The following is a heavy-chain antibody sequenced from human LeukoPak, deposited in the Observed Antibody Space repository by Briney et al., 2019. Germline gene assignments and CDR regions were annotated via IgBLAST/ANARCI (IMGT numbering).Heavy chain of an antibody. J-gene: IGHJ3*02. CDR3: AKDLLSAAATGAFDI. CDR1: GFTFDDYA. D-gene: IGHD2-2*01. CDR2: ISWNSGSI. Sequence: GRSLRLSCAASGFTFDDYAMHWVRQAPGKGLEWVSGISWNSGSIGYADSVKGRFTISRDNAKNSLYLQMNSLRAEDTALYYCAKDLLSAAATGAFDIWGQGTMVTVSS. V-gene: IGHV3-9*01.